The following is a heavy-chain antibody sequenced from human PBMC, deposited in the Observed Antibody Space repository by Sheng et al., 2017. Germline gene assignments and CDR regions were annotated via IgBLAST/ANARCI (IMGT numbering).Heavy chain of an antibody. D-gene: IGHD6-6*01. CDR2: INHSGST. Sequence: QVQLQQWGAGLLKPSETLSLTCAVYGGSFSGYYWSWIRQPPGKGLEWIGEINHSGSTNYNPSLKSRVTISVDTSKNQFSLKLSSVTAADTAVYYCARGESKGSSSDYWGQGTLVTVSS. CDR1: GGSFSGYY. CDR3: ARGESKGSSSDY. V-gene: IGHV4-34*01. J-gene: IGHJ4*02.